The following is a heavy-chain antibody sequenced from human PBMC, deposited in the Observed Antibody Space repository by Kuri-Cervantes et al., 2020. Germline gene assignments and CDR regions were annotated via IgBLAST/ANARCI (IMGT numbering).Heavy chain of an antibody. CDR2: INHSGST. D-gene: IGHD2-21*02. J-gene: IGHJ4*02. V-gene: IGHV4-34*01. Sequence: SETLSLTCTVSGGSISSYYWSWIRQPPGKGLEWIGEINHSGSTNYNPSLKSRITISRDASKNQFSLNLRSVTAADTAVYYCVRLGDFLGAYWGQGTLVTVSS. CDR3: VRLGDFLGAY. CDR1: GGSISSYY.